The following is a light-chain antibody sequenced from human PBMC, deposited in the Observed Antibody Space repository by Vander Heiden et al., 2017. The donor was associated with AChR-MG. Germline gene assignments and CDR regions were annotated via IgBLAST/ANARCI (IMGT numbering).Light chain of an antibody. Sequence: QSALTQPPSASGSPGQSVTISCTGTSSDIGGYNYVSWYQQHPGKAPQGRMYGVSKRPSGVPDRFSGSKSGNTGSLTVSGLQAEDEADYYCSSYATNNKVVFGGVTELTVL. CDR2: GVS. CDR1: SSDIGGYNY. J-gene: IGLJ3*02. V-gene: IGLV2-8*01. CDR3: SSYATNNKVV.